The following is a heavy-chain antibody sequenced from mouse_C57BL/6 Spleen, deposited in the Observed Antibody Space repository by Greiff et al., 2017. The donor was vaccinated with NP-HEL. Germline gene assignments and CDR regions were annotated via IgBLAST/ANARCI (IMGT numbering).Heavy chain of an antibody. CDR3: TCYGSSRYYFDY. Sequence: QVQLQQSGAELVRPGASVTLSCKASGYTFTDYEMHWVKQTPVHGLEWIGAIDPETGGTAYNQKFTGKAILTADKSYSTAYMELRSRTSEASAVYYCTCYGSSRYYFDYWGQGTTLTVSS. J-gene: IGHJ2*01. D-gene: IGHD1-1*01. V-gene: IGHV1-15*01. CDR2: IDPETGGT. CDR1: GYTFTDYE.